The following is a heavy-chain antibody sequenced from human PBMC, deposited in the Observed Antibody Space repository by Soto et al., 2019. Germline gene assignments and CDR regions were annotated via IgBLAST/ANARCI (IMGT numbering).Heavy chain of an antibody. CDR1: GDTFTSYA. CDR3: ASGGGWHDAFDI. CDR2: INAGNGNT. D-gene: IGHD6-19*01. V-gene: IGHV1-3*01. J-gene: IGHJ3*02. Sequence: GASVKVSCKASGDTFTSYAMHWVRQAPGQRLEWMGWINAGNGNTKYSQKFQGRVTITRDTSASTAYMELSSLRSEDTAVYYCASGGGWHDAFDIWGQGTMVTVSS.